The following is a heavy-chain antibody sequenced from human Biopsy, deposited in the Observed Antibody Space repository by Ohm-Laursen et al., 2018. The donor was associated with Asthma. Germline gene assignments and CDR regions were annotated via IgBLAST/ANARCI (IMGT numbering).Heavy chain of an antibody. Sequence: SETPSLTCKVSGASISSLNWWSWVRQPPGKGLEWIGEIYHSGNTKYNPSLDSRVTISVDKSENLFSLKLTSVTAADTAVYYCAKCSRDWNGLIDHWGQGTLVSVSS. CDR3: AKCSRDWNGLIDH. V-gene: IGHV4-4*02. J-gene: IGHJ4*02. CDR2: IYHSGNT. CDR1: GASISSLNW. D-gene: IGHD1-1*01.